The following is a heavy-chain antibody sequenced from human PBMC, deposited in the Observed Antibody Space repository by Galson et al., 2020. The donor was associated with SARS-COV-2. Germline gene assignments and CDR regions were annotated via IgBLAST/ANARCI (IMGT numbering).Heavy chain of an antibody. CDR3: ARDLAAYDILTGYLSSSYYYYYYGMDV. V-gene: IGHV3-30-3*01. CDR2: ISYDGSNK. J-gene: IGHJ6*02. Sequence: GESLKISCAASGFTFSSYAMHWVRQAPGKGLEWVAVISYDGSNKYYADSVKGRFTISRDNSKNTLYLQMNSLRAEDTAVYYCARDLAAYDILTGYLSSSYYYYYYGMDVWGQGTTVTVSS. CDR1: GFTFSSYA. D-gene: IGHD3-9*01.